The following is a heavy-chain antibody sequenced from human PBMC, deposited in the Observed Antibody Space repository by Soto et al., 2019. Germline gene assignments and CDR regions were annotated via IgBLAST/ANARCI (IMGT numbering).Heavy chain of an antibody. Sequence: QVHLVQSGAEVKKPGASVKVSCKGSGYAFTTYGITWVRQAPGQGLEWMGWISAHNGNTTSAQTPQGRVTVTRDPSTTTAYMELMRLSSAATAVYSCARGTYGAYWGQRPLVTVSS. J-gene: IGHJ4*02. D-gene: IGHD3-10*01. V-gene: IGHV1-18*01. CDR1: GYAFTTYG. CDR3: ARGTYGAY. CDR2: ISAHNGNT.